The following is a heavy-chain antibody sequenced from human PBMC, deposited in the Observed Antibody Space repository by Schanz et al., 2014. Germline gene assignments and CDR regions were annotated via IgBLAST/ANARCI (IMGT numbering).Heavy chain of an antibody. CDR1: GYTFTDYH. Sequence: QVQLVQSGAEVKKPGASVKVSCKSSGYTFTDYHIHWVRQAPGQGLEYMGRINPNSGGTNFAQKFQGRVTMTRDTSISTVYMELSRLTSDDTAVYFCARDPYGKNSGDFDYWGQGTLVTVSS. J-gene: IGHJ4*02. CDR2: INPNSGGT. D-gene: IGHD4-17*01. V-gene: IGHV1-2*06. CDR3: ARDPYGKNSGDFDY.